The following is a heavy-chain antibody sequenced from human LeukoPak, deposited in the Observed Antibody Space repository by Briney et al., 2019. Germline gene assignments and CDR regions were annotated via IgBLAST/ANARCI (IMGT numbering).Heavy chain of an antibody. CDR3: ARDLFDCSSTSCSPGDYYYYMDV. Sequence: GGSLRLSCAASGFTFSSYSMNWVRQTPGKGLEWVSFISSSSSYIYYADSVKGRFTIYRDDAKNSLYLQMNSLRAEDTAVYYCARDLFDCSSTSCSPGDYYYYMDVWGKGTTVTVSS. CDR2: ISSSSSYI. CDR1: GFTFSSYS. J-gene: IGHJ6*03. D-gene: IGHD2-2*01. V-gene: IGHV3-21*01.